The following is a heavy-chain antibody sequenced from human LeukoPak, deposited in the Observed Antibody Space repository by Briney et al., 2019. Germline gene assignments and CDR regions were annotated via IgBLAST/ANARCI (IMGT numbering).Heavy chain of an antibody. D-gene: IGHD3-22*01. CDR3: ARDRLGDYDNSGYYDN. CDR2: ICDSGRTI. J-gene: IGHJ1*01. CDR1: GFTFSDYY. Sequence: GGALRLSCAASGFTFSDYYMSWIRQAPGKGLEGVAYICDSGRTIYYADSVQGRFTISRDNAKNSVYLQMNNLRAEDTAVYYCARDRLGDYDNSGYYDNWGQGTLVPVSS. V-gene: IGHV3-11*01.